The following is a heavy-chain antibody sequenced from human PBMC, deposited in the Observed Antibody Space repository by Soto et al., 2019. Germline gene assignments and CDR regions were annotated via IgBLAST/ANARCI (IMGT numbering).Heavy chain of an antibody. D-gene: IGHD2-2*02. CDR1: GGTFSSYA. CDR2: IIPIFGTA. V-gene: IGHV1-69*06. J-gene: IGHJ6*02. CDR3: ARVSQWDIVXVPAAIPYPYYYYGMDV. Sequence: SVKVSCKASGGTFSSYAISWVRQAPGQGLEWMGGIIPIFGTANYAQKFQGRVTITADKSTSTAYMELSSLRSEDTAVYYCARVSQWDIVXVPAAIPYPYYYYGMDVWGQGTTVTVSS.